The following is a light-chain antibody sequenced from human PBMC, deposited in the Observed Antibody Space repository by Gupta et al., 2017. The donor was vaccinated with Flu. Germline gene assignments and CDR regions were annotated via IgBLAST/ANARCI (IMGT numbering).Light chain of an antibody. J-gene: IGKJ2*01. V-gene: IGKV1-39*01. CDR1: QSMNNY. Sequence: DIQMTQSPSSLSASVGDRITITCRASQSMNNYLNWYQHKPGKAPELLIYEASSLQTGVPSRFSGSGSGTDFTLTIRRLQPEDFATYYCQQTNSAPYTFGQGTRVE. CDR3: QQTNSAPYT. CDR2: EAS.